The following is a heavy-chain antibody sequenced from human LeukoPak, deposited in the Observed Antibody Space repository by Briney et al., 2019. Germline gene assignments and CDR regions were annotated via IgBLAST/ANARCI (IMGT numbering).Heavy chain of an antibody. J-gene: IGHJ4*02. Sequence: GGSLRLSCAASGFTFSSYAMHWVRQAPGKGLEYVSGISSDGGSPFHVNSVKGRFTISRDDSKDTLYLQMGSLRAEDMAVYYCAREYCSGGRCQYYFDYWGQGTLVTVSS. D-gene: IGHD2-15*01. CDR1: GFTFSSYA. CDR2: ISSDGGSP. CDR3: AREYCSGGRCQYYFDY. V-gene: IGHV3-64*01.